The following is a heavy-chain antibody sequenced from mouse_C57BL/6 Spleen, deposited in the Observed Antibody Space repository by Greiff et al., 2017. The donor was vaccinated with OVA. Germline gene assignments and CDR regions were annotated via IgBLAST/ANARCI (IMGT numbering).Heavy chain of an antibody. Sequence: EVMLVESGAELVRPGASVKLSCTASGFNIKDYYMHWVKQRPEQGLEWIGRIDPEDGDTEYAPKFQGKATMTADTSSNTAYLQLSSLTSEDTAVYYCTTITTVVATGGYYFDYWGQGTTLTVSS. V-gene: IGHV14-1*01. D-gene: IGHD1-1*01. J-gene: IGHJ2*01. CDR2: IDPEDGDT. CDR1: GFNIKDYY. CDR3: TTITTVVATGGYYFDY.